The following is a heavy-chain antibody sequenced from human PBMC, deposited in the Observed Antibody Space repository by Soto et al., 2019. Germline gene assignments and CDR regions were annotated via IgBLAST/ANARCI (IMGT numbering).Heavy chain of an antibody. J-gene: IGHJ6*02. CDR2: IVPIYGTR. Sequence: SVKVSCKASGGTFSRYAFSWVRQAPGQGLEWMGGIVPIYGTRGFAQKFQGRLTITADEPTRAAYMELSSLRSEDTAVYYCARDLDYYGSGSHYYYGMGVWGQGTTVTVSS. CDR3: ARDLDYYGSGSHYYYGMGV. CDR1: GGTFSRYA. V-gene: IGHV1-69*13. D-gene: IGHD3-10*01.